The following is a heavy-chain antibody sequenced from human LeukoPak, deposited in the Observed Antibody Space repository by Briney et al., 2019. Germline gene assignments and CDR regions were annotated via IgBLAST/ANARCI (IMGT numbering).Heavy chain of an antibody. V-gene: IGHV3-30*18. J-gene: IGHJ4*02. Sequence: SCKASGYTFTGYYMHWVRQAPGKGLEWVAIISYDGGKKDYADSVKGRFTISRDNSKNTLYLQMNSLRAEDTAVYYCAKDRSKGYYGDEFDFWGQGTLVTVSS. D-gene: IGHD4-17*01. CDR2: ISYDGGKK. CDR3: AKDRSKGYYGDEFDF. CDR1: GYTFTGYY.